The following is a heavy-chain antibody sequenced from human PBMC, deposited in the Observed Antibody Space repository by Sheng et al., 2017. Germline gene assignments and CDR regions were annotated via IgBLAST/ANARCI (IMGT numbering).Heavy chain of an antibody. D-gene: IGHD2-15*01. Sequence: QVHLVQSGAEVRKPGASVKVSCKTSGYTFTNYDIYWVRQAAGQGLEWLGWLNPSGLTTASAPKFQDRITITWDTSITTAYMELRSLRSDDTAVYYCARSFCRGGACYGRFDYWGQGSLVTVSS. CDR1: GYTFTNYD. CDR3: ARSFCRGGACYGRFDY. CDR2: LNPSGLTT. V-gene: IGHV1-8*01. J-gene: IGHJ4*02.